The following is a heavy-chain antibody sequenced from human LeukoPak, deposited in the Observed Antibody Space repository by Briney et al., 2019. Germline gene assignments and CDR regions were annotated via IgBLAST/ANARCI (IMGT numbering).Heavy chain of an antibody. CDR3: ARQDDSGTYSAFDI. J-gene: IGHJ3*02. D-gene: IGHD1-26*01. V-gene: IGHV1-2*02. CDR2: INPNSGDI. CDR1: RYTFTAYY. Sequence: ASVKVSCKASRYTFTAYYMHWVRQAPGQGLEWMGWINPNSGDIHYAQKFQGRVTMTRDTCIRTAYMELSRLRSDDTAIYYCARQDDSGTYSAFDIWGQGTMVTVSS.